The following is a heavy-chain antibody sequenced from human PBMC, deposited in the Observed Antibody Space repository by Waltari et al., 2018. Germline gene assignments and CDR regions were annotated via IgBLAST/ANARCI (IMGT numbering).Heavy chain of an antibody. CDR1: GFTVSSNY. Sequence: EVQLVESGGGLIQPGGSLRLSCAASGFTVSSNYMSWVRQAQGKGLEWVSVIYSGGSTYSADSVKGRFTISRDNSKNTLYLQMNILRAEDTAVYYCARVRYFDWSYDYWGQGTLVTVSS. CDR2: IYSGGST. J-gene: IGHJ4*02. V-gene: IGHV3-53*01. CDR3: ARVRYFDWSYDY. D-gene: IGHD3-9*01.